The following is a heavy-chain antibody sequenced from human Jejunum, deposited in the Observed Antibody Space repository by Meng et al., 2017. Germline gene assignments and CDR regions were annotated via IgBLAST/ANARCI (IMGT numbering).Heavy chain of an antibody. CDR3: ATLRGQWLVSYFQH. CDR2: FDPEDGEI. Sequence: ASVKVSCKVSGYSLTELSIHWVRQAPGKGLEWMGGFDPEDGEIIYAQEFQGRVTVTEDTSTHTSYMELSSLRNEDTAVYYCATLRGQWLVSYFQHWGQGTLVTVSS. CDR1: GYSLTELS. J-gene: IGHJ1*01. V-gene: IGHV1-24*01. D-gene: IGHD6-19*01.